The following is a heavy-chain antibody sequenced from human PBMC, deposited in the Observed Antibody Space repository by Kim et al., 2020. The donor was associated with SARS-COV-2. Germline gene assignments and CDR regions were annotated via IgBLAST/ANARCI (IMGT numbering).Heavy chain of an antibody. CDR3: VKDALVRTVKRGKSAPGRQTEPRYYYYYGMDV. D-gene: IGHD4-17*01. Sequence: GGSLRLSCSASGFTFSSYAMHWVRQAPGKGLEYVSAISSNGGSTYYADSVKGRFTISRDNSKNTLYLQMSSLRAEDTAVYYCVKDALVRTVKRGKSAPGRQTEPRYYYYYGMDVWGQGTTVTVSS. CDR2: ISSNGGST. J-gene: IGHJ6*02. V-gene: IGHV3-64D*09. CDR1: GFTFSSYA.